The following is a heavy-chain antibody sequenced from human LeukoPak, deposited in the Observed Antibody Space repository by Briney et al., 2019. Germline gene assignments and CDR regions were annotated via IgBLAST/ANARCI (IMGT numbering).Heavy chain of an antibody. V-gene: IGHV3-53*01. J-gene: IGHJ4*02. Sequence: PGGSLRLSCAASGFTVSSNYMSWVRQAPGKGLEWVSVIYSGGSTYYADSVKGRFTISRDNSKNTLYLQMNSLRAEDTAVYYCTRVTAPTYSSSWFYFDYWGQGTLVTVSS. CDR3: TRVTAPTYSSSWFYFDY. D-gene: IGHD6-13*01. CDR1: GFTVSSNY. CDR2: IYSGGST.